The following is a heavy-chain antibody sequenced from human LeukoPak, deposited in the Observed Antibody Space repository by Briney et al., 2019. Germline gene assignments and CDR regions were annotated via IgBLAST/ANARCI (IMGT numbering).Heavy chain of an antibody. V-gene: IGHV4-39*01. J-gene: IGHJ4*02. D-gene: IGHD3-22*01. CDR2: IYYSGST. CDR3: ARYDSSGYYSHFDY. Sequence: SETLSLTCTVSGGSISSSSYYWGWIRQPPGKGLEWIGSIYYSGSTYYNPSLKSRVTISVDTSKNQFSLKLSSVTAADTAVYYCARYDSSGYYSHFDYWGQGTLVTVSS. CDR1: GGSISSSSYY.